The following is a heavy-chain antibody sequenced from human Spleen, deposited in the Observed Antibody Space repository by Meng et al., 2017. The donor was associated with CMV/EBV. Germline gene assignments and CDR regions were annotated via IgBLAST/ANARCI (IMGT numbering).Heavy chain of an antibody. V-gene: IGHV4-59*01. CDR2: IYYSGST. Sequence: SYYWSWIRQPPGKGLEWIGYIYYSGSTNYNPSLKSRVTISVDTSKNQFSLKLSSVTAADTAVYYCARARYCSSTSCYKDYYYGMDVWGQGTTVTVSS. CDR1: SYY. CDR3: ARARYCSSTSCYKDYYYGMDV. J-gene: IGHJ6*02. D-gene: IGHD2-2*02.